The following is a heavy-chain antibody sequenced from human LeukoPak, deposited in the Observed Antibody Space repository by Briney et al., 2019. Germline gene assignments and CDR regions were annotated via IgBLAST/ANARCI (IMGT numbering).Heavy chain of an antibody. V-gene: IGHV3-23*01. J-gene: IGHJ3*02. CDR1: GFTFSNYP. CDR2: ISGSGTTI. CDR3: VTKLYVSHHTHAFDI. Sequence: GGSLRLSCTASGFTFSNYPINFVRQAPGKGLDWVSAISGSGTTIYYAGAVRGRFSISRDNSKNTVYLQMNSLRAEDTALYYCVTKLYVSHHTHAFDIWGQGTMVTVSP. D-gene: IGHD3-16*01.